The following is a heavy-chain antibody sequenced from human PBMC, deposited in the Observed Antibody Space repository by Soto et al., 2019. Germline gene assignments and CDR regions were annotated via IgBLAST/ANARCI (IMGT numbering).Heavy chain of an antibody. CDR3: AKGGAYCYDDCTRAY. V-gene: IGHV3-23*01. Sequence: GGSLRLSCVASGFTFSSDAMVWVRQAPGKGLEWVSGISSSGVNKRYGQTVKGRFNIARDNSKKKEYLEKNDLRAEYTVVYYCAKGGAYCYDDCTRAYWGQGTLVTVPS. CDR1: GFTFSSDA. D-gene: IGHD2-21*02. J-gene: IGHJ4*02. CDR2: ISSSGVNK.